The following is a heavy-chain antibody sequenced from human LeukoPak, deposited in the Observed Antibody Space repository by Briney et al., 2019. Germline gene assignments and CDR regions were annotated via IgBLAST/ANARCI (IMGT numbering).Heavy chain of an antibody. CDR2: IYYSGST. CDR1: GGSISSYY. V-gene: IGHV4-59*01. CDR3: ASAYSSGWYWFDP. Sequence: SETLSLTCTVSGGSISSYYWSWIRQPPGKGLKWIGYIYYSGSTNYNPSLKSRVTISVDTSKNQFSLKLSSVTAADTAVYYCASAYSSGWYWFDPWGQGTLVTVSS. D-gene: IGHD6-19*01. J-gene: IGHJ5*02.